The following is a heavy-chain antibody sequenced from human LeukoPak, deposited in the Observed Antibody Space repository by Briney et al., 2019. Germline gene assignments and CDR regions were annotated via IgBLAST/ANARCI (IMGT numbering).Heavy chain of an antibody. V-gene: IGHV4-34*01. Sequence: SETLSLTCAVYGGSFSGYYWSWIRQPPGKGLEWIGEINHSGSTNYNPSLKSRVTISVDTSKNQFSLKLSSVTAADTAVYYCARGAGSTTSNDAFDIWGQGTMVTVSS. CDR2: INHSGST. CDR3: ARGAGSTTSNDAFDI. D-gene: IGHD1-1*01. J-gene: IGHJ3*02. CDR1: GGSFSGYY.